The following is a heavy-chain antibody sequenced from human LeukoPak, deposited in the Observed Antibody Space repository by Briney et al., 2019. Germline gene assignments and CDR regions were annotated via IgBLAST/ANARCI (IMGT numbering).Heavy chain of an antibody. CDR3: AMIYSSRWYCPY. CDR1: GFTFRDYA. J-gene: IGHJ4*02. CDR2: IRSKVYGGTT. Sequence: GGSLRLSCTGFGFTFRDYAVSWVRQAPGKGLECIGFIRSKVYGGTTEYAASVKGRFTISRDDSKSIAYLQMNSLRDEDTAVYYCAMIYSSRWYCPYWGQGTLVTVSS. D-gene: IGHD6-13*01. V-gene: IGHV3-49*04.